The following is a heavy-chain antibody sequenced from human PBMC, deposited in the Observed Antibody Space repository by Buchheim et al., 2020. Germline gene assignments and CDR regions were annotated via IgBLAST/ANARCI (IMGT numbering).Heavy chain of an antibody. CDR3: AKTPIFGVVVWKHYFDY. CDR1: GLTFSSYA. CDR2: ISGSGGST. V-gene: IGHV3-23*01. J-gene: IGHJ4*02. D-gene: IGHD3-3*01. Sequence: EVQLLESGGGLVQPGGSLRLSCAASGLTFSSYAMSWVRQAPGKGLEWVSAISGSGGSTYYADSVKGRFTISRDNSKNTLYLQMNSLRAEDTAVYYCAKTPIFGVVVWKHYFDYWGQGTL.